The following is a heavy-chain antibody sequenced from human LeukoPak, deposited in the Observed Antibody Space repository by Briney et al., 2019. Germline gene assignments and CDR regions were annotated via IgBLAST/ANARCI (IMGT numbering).Heavy chain of an antibody. D-gene: IGHD2-8*02. CDR3: AKEGIPGGLYYYYMDV. CDR1: GFTFNNYA. J-gene: IGHJ6*03. CDR2: ISASGGST. V-gene: IGHV3-23*01. Sequence: GGSLRLSCAASGFTFNNYAMSWVRPAPGKGLEWVSAISASGGSTYYADSVKGRFTISRDNSKNTLYLQMSSLRADDTAVYYCAKEGIPGGLYYYYMDVWGKGTTVTVSS.